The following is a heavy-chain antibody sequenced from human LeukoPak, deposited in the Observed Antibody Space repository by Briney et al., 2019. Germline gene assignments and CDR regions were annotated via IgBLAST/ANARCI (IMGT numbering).Heavy chain of an antibody. Sequence: PSETLSLTCTVSGGSISTYYWSWIRQPPGKGLEWIGYIYYSGGTNYNPSLKSRVSISADTSKNQFSLKLSSVTAADTAVYYCARVTAVAGFTNFDYWGQGTLVTVSS. V-gene: IGHV4-59*01. J-gene: IGHJ4*02. CDR3: ARVTAVAGFTNFDY. D-gene: IGHD6-19*01. CDR2: IYYSGGT. CDR1: GGSISTYY.